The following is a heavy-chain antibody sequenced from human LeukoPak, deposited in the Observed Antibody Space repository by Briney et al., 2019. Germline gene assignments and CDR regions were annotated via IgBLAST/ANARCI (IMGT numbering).Heavy chain of an antibody. D-gene: IGHD3-10*01. Sequence: GGSLRLSCAASGFTFSSYAMSWVRQAPGKGLEWVSAISGSGGSTYYADSAKGRFTISRDNSKNTLYLQMNSLRAEDTAVYYCAKKLLWFGEFSYWGQGTLVTVSS. CDR2: ISGSGGST. CDR3: AKKLLWFGEFSY. CDR1: GFTFSSYA. J-gene: IGHJ4*02. V-gene: IGHV3-23*01.